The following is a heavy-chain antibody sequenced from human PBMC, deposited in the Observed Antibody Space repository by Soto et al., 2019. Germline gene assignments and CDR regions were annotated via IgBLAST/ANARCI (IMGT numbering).Heavy chain of an antibody. CDR1: GYSFTAYW. D-gene: IGHD2-2*01. CDR3: TRRASSSFYHFDF. Sequence: LKISCQASGYSFTAYWITWVRQMPGKGLEWMATIDPSDSYVDYSPSFRGHVTFSVDRSITTVYLQWNSLKASDSAMYFCTRRASSSFYHFDFWGQGALVTVSS. V-gene: IGHV5-10-1*01. CDR2: IDPSDSYV. J-gene: IGHJ4*02.